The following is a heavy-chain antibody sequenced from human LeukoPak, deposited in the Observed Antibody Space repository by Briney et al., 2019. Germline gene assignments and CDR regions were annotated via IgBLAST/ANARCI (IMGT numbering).Heavy chain of an antibody. V-gene: IGHV4-39*07. CDR2: IYYSGST. CDR3: ARTLSDCGGDCFLFWFDP. CDR1: GGSISSGSYY. Sequence: SETLSLTCTVSGGSISSGSYYWGWIRQPPGKGLEWIGTIYYSGSTYYNPSLKSRVTISVDTSKNQFSLDLTYVTAADTAVYYCARTLSDCGGDCFLFWFDPWGQGTLVTVSS. D-gene: IGHD2-21*02. J-gene: IGHJ5*02.